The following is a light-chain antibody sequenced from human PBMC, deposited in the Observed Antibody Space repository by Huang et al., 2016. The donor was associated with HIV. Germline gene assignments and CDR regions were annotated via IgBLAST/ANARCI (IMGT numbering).Light chain of an antibody. CDR2: SGS. Sequence: EIVMTQSPLSLPVTPGEPASISCRSSQSLLHSNGYNYLDWYLQKPGQSPQLLIYSGSNRASGVPDRFSGSGSGTDFTLKISRVEAEDVGIYYCMQALQTPVFGPGTRVDIK. CDR1: QSLLHSNGYNY. J-gene: IGKJ3*01. CDR3: MQALQTPV. V-gene: IGKV2-28*01.